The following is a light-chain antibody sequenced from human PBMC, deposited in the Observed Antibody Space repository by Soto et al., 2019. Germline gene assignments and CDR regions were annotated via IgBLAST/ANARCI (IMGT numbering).Light chain of an antibody. J-gene: IGLJ1*01. Sequence: QSALTQPASVSGSPGQSITISCTGTSISDHNHVPWYQHHPGKAPKLIIYEVTNRPSGVSNRFSGSKSGNTDSLTISGLQAEDEADYYCSSYTNSGVFGTGTKVTVL. CDR2: EVT. CDR1: SISDHNH. V-gene: IGLV2-14*01. CDR3: SSYTNSGV.